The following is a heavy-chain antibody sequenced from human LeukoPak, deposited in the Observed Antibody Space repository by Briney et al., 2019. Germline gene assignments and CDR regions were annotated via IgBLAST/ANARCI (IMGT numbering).Heavy chain of an antibody. D-gene: IGHD3-3*01. J-gene: IGHJ4*02. CDR2: ISTSGSYI. CDR1: GFAFSSYT. CDR3: ARDPSGITIFGLRQYYFDY. Sequence: GGSLSLSCAASGFAFSSYTMNWVRQAPGKGLELVSSISTSGSYIYYADSVKGRFTISRDNAKNSLYLQMNSLRAEDTAVYYCARDPSGITIFGLRQYYFDYWGQGTLVTVSS. V-gene: IGHV3-21*01.